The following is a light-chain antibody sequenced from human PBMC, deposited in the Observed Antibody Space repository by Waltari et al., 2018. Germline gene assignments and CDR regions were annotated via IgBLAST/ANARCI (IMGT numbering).Light chain of an antibody. J-gene: IGLJ2*01. CDR2: SNE. CDR1: NSTVRFHP. Sequence: QSVLTQPPSASGTPGQRVTIACSGRNSTVRFHPFTWYQQPPGATPEVLSHSNEQRPPGVPDRISGSKSGTSASLAISGLQSEDEAHYYCAAWDDSLRAVVFGGGTKVTVL. V-gene: IGLV1-44*01. CDR3: AAWDDSLRAVV.